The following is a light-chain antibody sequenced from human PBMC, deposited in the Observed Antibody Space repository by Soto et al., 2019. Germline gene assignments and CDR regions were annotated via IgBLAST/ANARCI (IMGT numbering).Light chain of an antibody. CDR1: QSVGSN. CDR3: QQYSDWPL. CDR2: DAS. Sequence: EIVMTQSPATLSVSPGGRATLSCRASQSVGSNLAWYQQKPGRAPRLLVYDASTRATGVPARFSGSGSGTYFTLTISSLQSEDFAVYFCQQYSDWPLFGPGTKVDIK. J-gene: IGKJ3*01. V-gene: IGKV3-15*01.